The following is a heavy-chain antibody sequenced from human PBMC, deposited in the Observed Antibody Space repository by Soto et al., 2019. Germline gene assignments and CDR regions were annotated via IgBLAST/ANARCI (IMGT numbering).Heavy chain of an antibody. D-gene: IGHD6-13*01. CDR1: GFTFDDYA. V-gene: IGHV3-9*01. J-gene: IGHJ4*02. CDR3: AKDWHSSSWYIFDY. Sequence: EVQLVESGGGLVQPGRSLRLSCAASGFTFDDYAMHWVRQAPGKGLEWVSGISWNSGSIGYADSVKGRFTISRDNAKNSLYLQMNSLRAEDTALYYCAKDWHSSSWYIFDYWGQGTLVTVSS. CDR2: ISWNSGSI.